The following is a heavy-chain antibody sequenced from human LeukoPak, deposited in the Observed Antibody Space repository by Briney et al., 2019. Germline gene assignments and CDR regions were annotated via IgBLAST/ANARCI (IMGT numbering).Heavy chain of an antibody. D-gene: IGHD3-16*01. CDR2: ISSSGSTI. Sequence: GSLSLSCAASGFPFSDYYMSWIRQAPGKGLEWVSYISSSGSTIYYADSVKGRFTISRDNAKNSLYVQMNSLRAEDTAVYYCSRVTDFDAFDIWGQGTMVTVSS. J-gene: IGHJ3*02. CDR1: GFPFSDYY. CDR3: SRVTDFDAFDI. V-gene: IGHV3-11*04.